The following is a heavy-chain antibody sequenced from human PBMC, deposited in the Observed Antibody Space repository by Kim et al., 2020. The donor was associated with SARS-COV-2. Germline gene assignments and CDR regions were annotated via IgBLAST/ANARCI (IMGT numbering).Heavy chain of an antibody. CDR3: TTYGDPTPYYYYGMDV. CDR1: GFTFGDYA. J-gene: IGHJ6*02. CDR2: IRSKAYGGTT. Sequence: GGSLRLSCTASGFTFGDYAMSWFRQAPGKGLEWVGFIRSKAYGGTTEYAASVKGRFTISRDDSKSIAYLQMNSLKTEDTAVYYCTTYGDPTPYYYYGMDVWGQGTTVTVSS. D-gene: IGHD4-17*01. V-gene: IGHV3-49*03.